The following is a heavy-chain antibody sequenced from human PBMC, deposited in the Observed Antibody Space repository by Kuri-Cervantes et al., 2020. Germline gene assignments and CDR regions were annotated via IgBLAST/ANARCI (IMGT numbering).Heavy chain of an antibody. CDR3: ATQISSSSWYGSGWTNWFDP. V-gene: IGHV1-24*01. J-gene: IGHJ5*02. CDR2: FDPEDGET. Sequence: ASVKVSCKVSGYTLTELSMHWVRQAPGKGLEWMGGFDPEDGETIYAQKFQGRVTMTEDTSTDTAYMELSSLRSEDTAVYYCATQISSSSWYGSGWTNWFDPRGQGTLVTVSS. D-gene: IGHD6-13*01. CDR1: GYTLTELS.